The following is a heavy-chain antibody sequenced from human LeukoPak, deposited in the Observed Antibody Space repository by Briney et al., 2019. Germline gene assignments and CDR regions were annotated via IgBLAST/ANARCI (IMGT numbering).Heavy chain of an antibody. J-gene: IGHJ4*02. V-gene: IGHV3-7*01. Sequence: SGGSLRLSCAASGFTFSSYWMSWVRQAPGKGLEWVANIKQDGSEKYYVDSVKGRFTISRDNAKNSLYLQMNSLRAEDTAVYYCARGVTWGAAGLFDYWGQGTLVTVSS. D-gene: IGHD6-13*01. CDR2: IKQDGSEK. CDR3: ARGVTWGAAGLFDY. CDR1: GFTFSSYW.